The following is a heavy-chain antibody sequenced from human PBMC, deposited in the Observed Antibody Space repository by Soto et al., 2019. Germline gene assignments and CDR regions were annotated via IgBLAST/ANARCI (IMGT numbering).Heavy chain of an antibody. CDR3: ARASDNYYDILTGYVSYYYGMDV. CDR2: IKQDGSEK. Sequence: GGSLRLSCAASGFTFSSYWTSWFRQAPGKGLEWVANIKQDGSEKYYVDSVKGRFTISRDNAKNSLYLQMNSLRAEDTAVYYCARASDNYYDILTGYVSYYYGMDVWGQGTTVPGSS. D-gene: IGHD3-9*01. J-gene: IGHJ6*02. CDR1: GFTFSSYW. V-gene: IGHV3-7*01.